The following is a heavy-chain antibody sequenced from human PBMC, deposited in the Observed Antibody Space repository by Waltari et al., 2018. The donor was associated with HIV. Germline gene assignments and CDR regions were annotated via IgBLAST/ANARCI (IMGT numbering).Heavy chain of an antibody. Sequence: QAHLVQSGAELKKTGASVKLSCKASGYTFTNFGINWVRQAPGQGLVWMGGFNADTGYTKSAQKFHDRSTMTTNTSTSTAYMEVRGLRSDDTAVYCCARFFPTATTTGAYLDLWGPGTLVTMSS. CDR2: FNADTGYT. CDR3: ARFFPTATTTGAYLDL. J-gene: IGHJ2*01. CDR1: GYTFTNFG. V-gene: IGHV1-18*01. D-gene: IGHD4-17*01.